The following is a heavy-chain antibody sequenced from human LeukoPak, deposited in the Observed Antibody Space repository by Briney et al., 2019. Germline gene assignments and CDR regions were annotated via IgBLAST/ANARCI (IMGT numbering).Heavy chain of an antibody. CDR2: ISAYNGNT. CDR1: GYTFTSYG. D-gene: IGHD3-10*01. CDR3: ARGPCGVRGTCWFDP. Sequence: GASVKVSCKASGYTFTSYGISWVRQAPGQGLEWMGWISAYNGNTNYAQKLQGRVTITADKSTSTAYMELSSLRSEDTAVYYCARGPCGVRGTCWFDPWGQGTLVTVSS. J-gene: IGHJ5*02. V-gene: IGHV1-18*01.